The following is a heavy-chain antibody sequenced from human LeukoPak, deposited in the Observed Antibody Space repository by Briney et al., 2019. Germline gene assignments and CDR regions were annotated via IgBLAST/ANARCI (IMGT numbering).Heavy chain of an antibody. CDR1: GGSISSGGYY. V-gene: IGHV4-31*03. J-gene: IGHJ3*02. D-gene: IGHD3-3*01. CDR2: IYYSGST. CDR3: ARDQTIFGVVGAFDI. Sequence: SQTLSLTCTVSGGSISSGGYYWSWIRQHPGKGLEWIGYIYYSGSTYYNPSLKSRVTISVDTSKNQFSLKLSSVTAADTAVYYCARDQTIFGVVGAFDIWGQGTVVTVSS.